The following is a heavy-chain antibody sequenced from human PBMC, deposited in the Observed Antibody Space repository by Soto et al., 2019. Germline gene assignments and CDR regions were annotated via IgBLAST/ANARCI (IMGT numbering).Heavy chain of an antibody. D-gene: IGHD2-15*01. CDR3: ATRQGGSYNWFDP. Sequence: SETLSLTCAVSGGSISSSRYSWGWIRQPPGKGLEWIGSAYYSGSTYYNPSLKSRVTMSVDTSNNQFSLKLSSVTAADTAVYYCATRQGGSYNWFDPWGQGTLVTVAS. V-gene: IGHV4-39*01. CDR2: AYYSGST. J-gene: IGHJ5*02. CDR1: GGSISSSRYS.